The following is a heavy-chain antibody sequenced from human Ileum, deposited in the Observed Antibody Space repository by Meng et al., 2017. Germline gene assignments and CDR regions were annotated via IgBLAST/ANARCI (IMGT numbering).Heavy chain of an antibody. CDR2: IYHSGLV. V-gene: IGHV4-4*02. CDR1: GESIRTTNW. J-gene: IGHJ4*02. CDR3: AANSGKKMHS. Sequence: QGPLRGEGPGLVKPSGTLALTWGVSGESIRTTNWWNLVRQPPGKGLEWIGEIYHSGLVNYNLSLKSRVTLSIDKSKNQFSLKLISVTAADTGVYYCAANSGKKMHSWGQGTLVTVSS. D-gene: IGHD4-23*01.